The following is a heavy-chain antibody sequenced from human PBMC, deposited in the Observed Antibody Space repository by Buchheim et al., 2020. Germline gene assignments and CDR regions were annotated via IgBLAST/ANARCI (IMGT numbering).Heavy chain of an antibody. CDR2: ISYDGSNK. CDR3: AKDRRGALDY. D-gene: IGHD1-26*01. CDR1: GFTFSSYG. Sequence: QVQLVESGGGVVQPGRSLRLSCAASGFTFSSYGMHWVRQAPGKGLEWVAVISYDGSNKYYADSVKGRFTISRDNSKNTLYLQMNSLRAEDTAVYYCAKDRRGALDYWDQGTL. V-gene: IGHV3-30*18. J-gene: IGHJ4*02.